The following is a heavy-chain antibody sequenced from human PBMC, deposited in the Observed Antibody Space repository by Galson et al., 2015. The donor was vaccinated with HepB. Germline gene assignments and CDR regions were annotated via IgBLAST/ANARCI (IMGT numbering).Heavy chain of an antibody. CDR1: GFTFSSYA. CDR2: ISGSGGST. D-gene: IGHD3-10*01. J-gene: IGHJ4*02. V-gene: IGHV3-23*01. CDR3: AKDFGGLYGSGSYYNFDY. Sequence: SLRLSCATSGFTFSSYAMSWVRQAPGKGLEWVSAISGSGGSTYYADSVKGRFTISRDNSKNTLYLQMNSLRAEDTAVYYCAKDFGGLYGSGSYYNFDYWGQGTLVTVSS.